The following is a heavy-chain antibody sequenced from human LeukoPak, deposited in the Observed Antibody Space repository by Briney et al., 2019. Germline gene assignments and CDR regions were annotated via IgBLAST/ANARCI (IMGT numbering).Heavy chain of an antibody. CDR2: MNPNSGNT. Sequence: ASVKVSCKASGYTFTSYGISWVRQAPGQGLEWMGWMNPNSGNTGYAQKFQGRVTMTRNTSISTAYMELSSLRSEDTAVYYCARGVYYDFWSGYSYYYYGMDVWGQGTTVTVSS. CDR1: GYTFTSYG. V-gene: IGHV1-8*02. CDR3: ARGVYYDFWSGYSYYYYGMDV. J-gene: IGHJ6*02. D-gene: IGHD3-3*01.